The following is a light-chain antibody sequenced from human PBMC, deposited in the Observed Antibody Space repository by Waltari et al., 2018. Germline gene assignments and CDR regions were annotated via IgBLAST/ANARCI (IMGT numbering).Light chain of an antibody. V-gene: IGLV1-44*01. CDR1: HSNIGSST. Sequence: QSVLTQPPSASGTPGQRVTISCSRSHSNIGSSTVHWYQRVPGTAPKLLIYSNDQRPSGVPDRFSGSKSGTSASLAISGLHSEDEADYYCATWDARLTAVLFGGGTKVTVL. CDR3: ATWDARLTAVL. J-gene: IGLJ2*01. CDR2: SND.